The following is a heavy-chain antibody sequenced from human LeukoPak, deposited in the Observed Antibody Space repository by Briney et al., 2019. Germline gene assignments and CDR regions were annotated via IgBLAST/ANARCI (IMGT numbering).Heavy chain of an antibody. J-gene: IGHJ5*02. CDR2: IKGDASEK. Sequence: GGSLTLSCAVSGFSINNYWMTWYRQAPGKGLECVAHIKGDASEKYYLDSVKGRFTISRDNAKNSLYLQMNSLRAEDTAVYYCARQAGVTWGQGTLVSVSS. CDR1: GFSINNYW. V-gene: IGHV3-7*01. D-gene: IGHD6-19*01. CDR3: ARQAGVT.